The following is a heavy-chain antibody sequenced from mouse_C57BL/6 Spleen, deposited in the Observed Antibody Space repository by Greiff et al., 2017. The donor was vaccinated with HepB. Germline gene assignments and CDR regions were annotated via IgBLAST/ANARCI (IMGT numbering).Heavy chain of an antibody. D-gene: IGHD1-1*01. Sequence: QVQLQQPGAELVRPGSSVKLSCKASGYTFTSYWMHWVKQRPIQGLEWIGNIDPSDSETHYNQKFKDKATLTVDKSSSTAYMQLSSLTSEDSAVYYCARSLGSSPWFAYWGQGTLVTVSA. CDR2: IDPSDSET. J-gene: IGHJ3*01. CDR3: ARSLGSSPWFAY. V-gene: IGHV1-52*01. CDR1: GYTFTSYW.